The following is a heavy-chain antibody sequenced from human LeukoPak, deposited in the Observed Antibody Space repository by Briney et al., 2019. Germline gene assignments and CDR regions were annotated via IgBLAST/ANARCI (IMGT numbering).Heavy chain of an antibody. V-gene: IGHV1-46*01. CDR2: INPSGGST. CDR3: ARDTEDFDY. Sequence: ASMKVSCKASGYTFTSYYIHWVRQAPGQGLEWMGIINPSGGSTTYAQKFQGRVTMTRDTSTSTVYMELSSLRSEDTAVYYCARDTEDFDYWGQGTLVTVSS. J-gene: IGHJ4*02. CDR1: GYTFTSYY.